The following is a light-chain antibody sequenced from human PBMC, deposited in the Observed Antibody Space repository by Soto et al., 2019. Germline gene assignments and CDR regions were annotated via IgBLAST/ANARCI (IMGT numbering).Light chain of an antibody. CDR2: EVT. CDR3: TSYVGNDIWV. Sequence: SVLTQPPSASGSPGQSVTISCTGTSSDVGAYKYVSWYQQYPGKAPKLMIYEVTKRPSGVPDRFSGSKSGNTASLTVSGLQDEDEADYYCTSYVGNDIWVFGGGTKLTVL. V-gene: IGLV2-8*01. J-gene: IGLJ3*02. CDR1: SSDVGAYKY.